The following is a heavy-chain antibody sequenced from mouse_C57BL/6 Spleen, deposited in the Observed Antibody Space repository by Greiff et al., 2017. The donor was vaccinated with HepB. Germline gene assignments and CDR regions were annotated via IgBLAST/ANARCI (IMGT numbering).Heavy chain of an antibody. Sequence: QVQLQQSGAELVKPGASVKISCKASGYAFSSYWMNWVKQRPGKGLEWIGQIYPGDGDTNYNGKFKGKATLTADKSSSTAYMQLSSLTSEDSAVYFCARDAGTGQHFDYWGQGTTLTVSS. CDR1: GYAFSSYW. J-gene: IGHJ2*01. CDR2: IYPGDGDT. CDR3: ARDAGTGQHFDY. V-gene: IGHV1-80*01. D-gene: IGHD3-3*01.